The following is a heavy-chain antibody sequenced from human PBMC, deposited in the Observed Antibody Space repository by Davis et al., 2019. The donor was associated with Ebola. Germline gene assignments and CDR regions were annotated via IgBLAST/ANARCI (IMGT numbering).Heavy chain of an antibody. Sequence: PSETLSLTCTVSGGSISSGGYYWSWILQHPGKGLEWIGYIYYSGSTYYNPSLKSRVTISVDTSKNQFSLKLSSVTAADTAVYYCARAHGVVPAAITPFVFDYWGQGTLVTVSS. CDR2: IYYSGST. CDR3: ARAHGVVPAAITPFVFDY. D-gene: IGHD2-2*02. J-gene: IGHJ4*02. CDR1: GGSISSGGYY. V-gene: IGHV4-31*03.